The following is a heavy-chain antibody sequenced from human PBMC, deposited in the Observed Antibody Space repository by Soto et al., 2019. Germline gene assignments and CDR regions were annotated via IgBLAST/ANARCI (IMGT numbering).Heavy chain of an antibody. Sequence: GGSLRLSCAASGFSFSVYPMNWVRQAPGKGLEWVAFISFDGSKTYYSDSVKGRFTISRDNSKNTVSLQMNNLRPGDAAVYHCANLLNVAAAGTPNYYGVDVWGQGTTVTVSS. V-gene: IGHV3-30*04. CDR2: ISFDGSKT. D-gene: IGHD6-13*01. J-gene: IGHJ6*02. CDR3: ANLLNVAAAGTPNYYGVDV. CDR1: GFSFSVYP.